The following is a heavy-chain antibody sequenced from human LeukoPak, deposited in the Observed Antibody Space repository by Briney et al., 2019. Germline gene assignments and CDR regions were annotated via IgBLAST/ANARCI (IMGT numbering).Heavy chain of an antibody. Sequence: GGSLRLSCAASGFPFNAYWMTWVRQAPGKGLEWVANIRQDGDTKYYVDSVKGRFTISRDNAMNSLYLQMNSLRAKDTAIYYCARSLPYGTTWYGRSDFWGQGTLVTVSS. V-gene: IGHV3-7*03. J-gene: IGHJ4*02. D-gene: IGHD6-13*01. CDR2: IRQDGDTK. CDR3: ARSLPYGTTWYGRSDF. CDR1: GFPFNAYW.